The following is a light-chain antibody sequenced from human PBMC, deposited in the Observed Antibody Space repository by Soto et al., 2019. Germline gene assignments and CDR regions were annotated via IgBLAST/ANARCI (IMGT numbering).Light chain of an antibody. CDR3: QQTYSTLIT. CDR1: QSISNY. CDR2: AAF. Sequence: DIQMTQSPSSLSASVGDRVTITCRASQSISNYLNWYQQKPGKAPKLLIYAAFSLQSGVPSRFSGSGSGTDFTLTISSLQPEDFATYYCQQTYSTLITFAQGTRLEIK. J-gene: IGKJ5*01. V-gene: IGKV1-39*01.